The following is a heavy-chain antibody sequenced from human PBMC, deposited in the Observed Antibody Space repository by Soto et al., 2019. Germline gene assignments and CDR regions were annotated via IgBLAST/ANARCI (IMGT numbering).Heavy chain of an antibody. CDR1: GGTFSSYA. Sequence: QVQLVQSGAEVKKPGSSVKVSCKASGGTFSSYAISWVRQAPGQGLEWMGGIIPIFGTANYAQKFQGRVTITAAESTSTAYMELSSLRSEDTAVYYWARALVVLPAALYNWFDPWGQGTLVTVSS. J-gene: IGHJ5*02. CDR2: IIPIFGTA. D-gene: IGHD2-2*01. CDR3: ARALVVLPAALYNWFDP. V-gene: IGHV1-69*01.